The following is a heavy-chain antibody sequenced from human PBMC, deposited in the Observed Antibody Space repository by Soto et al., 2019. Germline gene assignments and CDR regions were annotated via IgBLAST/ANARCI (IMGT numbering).Heavy chain of an antibody. D-gene: IGHD5-12*01. CDR3: ARESGGATATLDYYYFYMDV. V-gene: IGHV1-2*04. J-gene: IGHJ6*03. Sequence: QVQLVQSGAEVRKPGASVTVSCRSSGDSFNDYYIHWVRQAPGQGFEWMGWINPNGGVTKYAQKVQGWVSMTRDTSIRTVYMQLSRRRSDDTAVYYCARESGGATATLDYYYFYMDVWGTGTTVTVSS. CDR2: INPNGGVT. CDR1: GDSFNDYY.